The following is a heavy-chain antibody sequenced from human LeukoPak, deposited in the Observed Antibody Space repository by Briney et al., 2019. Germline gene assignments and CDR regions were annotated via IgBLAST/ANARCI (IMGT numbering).Heavy chain of an antibody. CDR1: GGTFSSYA. CDR3: ARNGPDDTFDI. CDR2: IIPILGIA. J-gene: IGHJ3*02. V-gene: IGHV1-69*04. Sequence: SVKVSCKASGGTFSSYAISWVRQAPGQGLEWMGRIIPILGIANYAQKFQGRVTITADKSTSTAYMELSSLRSEDTAVYYCARNGPDDTFDIWGQGTMVTVSS. D-gene: IGHD1-1*01.